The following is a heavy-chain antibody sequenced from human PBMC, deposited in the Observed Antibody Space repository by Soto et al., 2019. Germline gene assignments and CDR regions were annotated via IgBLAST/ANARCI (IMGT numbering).Heavy chain of an antibody. CDR1: VFTVSIKY. D-gene: IGHD1-1*01. Sequence: PGGSLRVSCATSVFTVSIKYMNWVRQAPGKGLEWVSIIWSAGLTYYADSVRDRFTISRDISKNILFLQMNNLRAEDSAIYYCERQLPPDLWGQGTLVTVSS. J-gene: IGHJ5*02. V-gene: IGHV3-53*01. CDR3: ERQLPPDL. CDR2: IWSAGLT.